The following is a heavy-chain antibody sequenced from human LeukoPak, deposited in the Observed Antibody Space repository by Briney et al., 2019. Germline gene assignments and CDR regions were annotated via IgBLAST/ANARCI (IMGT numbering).Heavy chain of an antibody. Sequence: PGGSLRLSCAASGFTFTSYWVIWVRQAPGKGLEWVANIKQDGSEKYYVVSVKGRFTISRDNAKDSLYLQMNSLRAEDTAVYCCARDSGYGGKNFDYWGLGTLVTVSS. D-gene: IGHD4-23*01. CDR1: GFTFTSYW. CDR3: ARDSGYGGKNFDY. J-gene: IGHJ4*02. CDR2: IKQDGSEK. V-gene: IGHV3-7*01.